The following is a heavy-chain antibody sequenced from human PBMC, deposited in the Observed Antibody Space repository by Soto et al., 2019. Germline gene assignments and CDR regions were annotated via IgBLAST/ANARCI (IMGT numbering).Heavy chain of an antibody. D-gene: IGHD1-1*01. J-gene: IGHJ6*03. CDR3: ARGNNWKDGRGNYYYYYMDV. CDR2: IYSGGST. CDR1: GFTVSSNY. Sequence: VGSLRLSCAASGFTVSSNYMSWVRQAPGKGLEWVSVIYSGGSTYYADSVKGRFTISRHNSKNTLYLQMNSLRAEDTAVYYCARGNNWKDGRGNYYYYYMDVWGKGTTVTVSS. V-gene: IGHV3-53*04.